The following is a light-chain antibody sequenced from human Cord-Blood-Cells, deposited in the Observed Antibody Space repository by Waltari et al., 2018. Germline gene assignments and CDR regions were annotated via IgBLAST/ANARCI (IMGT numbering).Light chain of an antibody. CDR2: DVS. CDR3: CSYAGSYTYV. Sequence: QSALTQPRSVSGSPGQSITISCTGTSSDVGGYNYVSWYQQHQGNAPKLMIYDVSKRPSGVPDRFSGSKSGNTASLTISGLQAEDEADYYCCSYAGSYTYVFGTGTKVTVL. J-gene: IGLJ1*01. V-gene: IGLV2-11*01. CDR1: SSDVGGYNY.